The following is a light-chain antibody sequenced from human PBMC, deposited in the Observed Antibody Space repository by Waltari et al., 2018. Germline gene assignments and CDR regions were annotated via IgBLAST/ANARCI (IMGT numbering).Light chain of an antibody. CDR2: GAS. Sequence: EIVLTQSQGTLSLSPGERATLSCRASQSVSTNLAWFQQRSGQAPRLLLYGASTRATCIPAKFSGSGSGTEFTLTISSLQSEDFVLYYCQQYESWPLTFGGGTKVEI. CDR3: QQYESWPLT. V-gene: IGKV3-15*01. CDR1: QSVSTN. J-gene: IGKJ4*01.